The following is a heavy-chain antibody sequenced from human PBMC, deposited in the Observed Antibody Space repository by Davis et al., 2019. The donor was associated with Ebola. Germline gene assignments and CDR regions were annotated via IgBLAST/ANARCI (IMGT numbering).Heavy chain of an antibody. D-gene: IGHD3-3*02. J-gene: IGHJ4*02. CDR1: GASFSNYY. Sequence: PSETLSLTCGVYGASFSNYYWTWIRQPPGKGLEWIGHVYHSGRTYSNPPLNSRVTISVDTSKNQFSLKMSSVTAADTAVYYCARLSASIEWGWGQGNLVTVSS. CDR2: VYHSGRT. V-gene: IGHV4-34*01. CDR3: ARLSASIEWG.